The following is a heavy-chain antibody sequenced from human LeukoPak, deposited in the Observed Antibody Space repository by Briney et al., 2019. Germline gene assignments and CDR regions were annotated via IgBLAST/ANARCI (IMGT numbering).Heavy chain of an antibody. Sequence: ASVKVSCKASGYTFTSYYMHWVRQAPGQGLEWMGIINPSGGSTSYAQKFQGRVTMTRDMSTSTVYMELSSLRSEDTAVYYCAKGETYYDFWSGYYDNWFDPWGQGTLVTVSS. CDR1: GYTFTSYY. V-gene: IGHV1-46*01. CDR2: INPSGGST. D-gene: IGHD3-3*01. J-gene: IGHJ5*02. CDR3: AKGETYYDFWSGYYDNWFDP.